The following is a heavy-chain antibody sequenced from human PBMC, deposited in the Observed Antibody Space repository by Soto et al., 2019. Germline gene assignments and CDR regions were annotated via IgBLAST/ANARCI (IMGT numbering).Heavy chain of an antibody. CDR2: IYHSGTT. J-gene: IGHJ4*02. Sequence: PSATLSRPCAVSGFSISSGSYWGCIRQPPGKGLEWIGSIYHSGTTYYHPSLKSRVTISVGTSKSQFSLKLYSVTAADTAVYYCARDWYRDGYNGGYHDYWGQGTQVTVSS. CDR3: ARDWYRDGYNGGYHDY. CDR1: GFSISSGSY. V-gene: IGHV4-38-2*02. D-gene: IGHD6-25*01.